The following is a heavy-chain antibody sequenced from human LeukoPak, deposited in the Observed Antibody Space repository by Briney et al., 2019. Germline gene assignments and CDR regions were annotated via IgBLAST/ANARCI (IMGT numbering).Heavy chain of an antibody. CDR2: ISSSSSYI. Sequence: KPGGSLRLSCAASGFTFSSYSMNWVCQAPGKGLEWVSSISSSSSYIYYADSVKGRFTISRDNAKNSLYLQMNSLRAEDTAVYYCARDRSTSCYCFDYWGQGTLVTVSS. D-gene: IGHD2-2*01. V-gene: IGHV3-21*01. CDR1: GFTFSSYS. J-gene: IGHJ4*02. CDR3: ARDRSTSCYCFDY.